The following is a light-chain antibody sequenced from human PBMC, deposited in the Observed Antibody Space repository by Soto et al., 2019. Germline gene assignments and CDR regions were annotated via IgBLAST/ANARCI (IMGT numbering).Light chain of an antibody. J-gene: IGLJ3*02. CDR1: SSNIGAGYD. Sequence: QAVVTQPPSVSGAPGQRVTISCTGSSSNIGAGYDVHWYQQLPGTAPKLLIYGNNNRPSGVPDRFSGSKSGTSASLAITGLQADDEADSYCQSYDSSLSGSGVFGGGTQLTVL. V-gene: IGLV1-40*01. CDR2: GNN. CDR3: QSYDSSLSGSGV.